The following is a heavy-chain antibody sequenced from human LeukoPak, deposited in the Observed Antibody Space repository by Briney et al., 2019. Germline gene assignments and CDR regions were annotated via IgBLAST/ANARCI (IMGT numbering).Heavy chain of an antibody. J-gene: IGHJ4*02. Sequence: PSETLSLTCTVSGGAISRRCWSWLRQPAGKGLEWIGRFCTTGSTNYNPSLKSRVTISVDTSKNQFSLKLSSVTAADTAVYYSARVSGLYCSGGSCYPDYWGQGTLVTVSS. D-gene: IGHD2-15*01. CDR1: GGAISRRC. CDR3: ARVSGLYCSGGSCYPDY. V-gene: IGHV4-4*07. CDR2: FCTTGST.